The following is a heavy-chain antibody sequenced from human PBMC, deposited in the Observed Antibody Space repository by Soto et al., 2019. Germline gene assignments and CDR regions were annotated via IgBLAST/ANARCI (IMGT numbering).Heavy chain of an antibody. V-gene: IGHV4-34*01. J-gene: IGHJ4*02. Sequence: SLSGHYWSWIRQPPGKGLEWIGEIIHSGNTNYNPSLKSRVTISVDTSKNQFSLKLSSVTAADTAVYYCATGYCTGGSCYKYFDYWGQGTLVTVSS. CDR2: IIHSGNT. CDR1: SLSGHY. D-gene: IGHD2-15*01. CDR3: ATGYCTGGSCYKYFDY.